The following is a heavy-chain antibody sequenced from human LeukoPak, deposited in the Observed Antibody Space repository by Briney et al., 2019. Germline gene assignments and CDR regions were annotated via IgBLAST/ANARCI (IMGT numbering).Heavy chain of an antibody. J-gene: IGHJ5*02. CDR3: ARHKSWRNWFDP. CDR1: GDSISSSSYF. V-gene: IGHV4-39*01. D-gene: IGHD3-16*02. Sequence: SETLSLTCTASGDSISSSSYFWGWIRQPPGKGLEWIGSIYYSGSTSYSPSLKSRVTISVDTSKNQFSLKLSSVTAADTAVYYCARHKSWRNWFDPWGQGTLVTVSS. CDR2: IYYSGST.